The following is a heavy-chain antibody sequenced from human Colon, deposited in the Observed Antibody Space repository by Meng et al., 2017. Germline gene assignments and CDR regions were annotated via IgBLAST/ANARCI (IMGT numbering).Heavy chain of an antibody. CDR1: GYTLY. D-gene: IGHD2-15*01. J-gene: IGHJ4*02. CDR3: ARESADGGSFDL. CDR2: INPRTGDT. V-gene: IGHV1-2*06. Sequence: QVKRVRSGAELKKPGASVTVSCKASGYTLYIHWVRLRPGEGLEWMGRINPRTGDTKSAQSFQGRVTMTRDTSTTTFSMDLRSLTTDDSAIYFCARESADGGSFDLWGQGTLVTVSS.